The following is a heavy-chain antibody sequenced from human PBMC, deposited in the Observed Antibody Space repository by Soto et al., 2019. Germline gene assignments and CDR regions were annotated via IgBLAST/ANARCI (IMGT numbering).Heavy chain of an antibody. CDR2: IYYSGST. V-gene: IGHV4-59*08. CDR1: DCSISSYY. Sequence: WQPLSLTCTVSDCSISSYYWRWIRQPPGKGLEWIGYIYYSGSTNYNPSLKSRVTISVDTSKNQFSLKLSSVTAADTAVYYCARQYCSGGSCFDYWGQGTLVTVSS. J-gene: IGHJ4*02. D-gene: IGHD2-15*01. CDR3: ARQYCSGGSCFDY.